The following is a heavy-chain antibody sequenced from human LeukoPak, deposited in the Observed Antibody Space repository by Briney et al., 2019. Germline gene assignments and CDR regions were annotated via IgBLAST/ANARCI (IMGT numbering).Heavy chain of an antibody. V-gene: IGHV3-33*01. D-gene: IGHD3-16*01. CDR3: ARFATGYVADY. J-gene: IGHJ4*02. CDR1: GFTLSSYG. CDR2: IWFDGSNK. Sequence: PGGSLRLSCAASGFTLSSYGMHWVRQAPGKGLEWVAVIWFDGSNKYYADSVKGRFTISRDNSKNTLYLQMNSLRAEDTAVYYCARFATGYVADYWGQGTLVTVSS.